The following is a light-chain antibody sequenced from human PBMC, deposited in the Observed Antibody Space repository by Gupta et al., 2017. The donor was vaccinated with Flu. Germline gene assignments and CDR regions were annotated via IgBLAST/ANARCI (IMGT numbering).Light chain of an antibody. CDR1: RGDIGDYKY. CDR3: SSHATTDTLV. Sequence: TRGDIGDYKYVSWYQQYPGKAPRLIIYEVRNRPSRVSSRFSGSKSGNTASLTISGLQAEDEADYFCSSHATTDTLVFGSGTTVTV. J-gene: IGLJ1*01. V-gene: IGLV2-14*01. CDR2: EVR.